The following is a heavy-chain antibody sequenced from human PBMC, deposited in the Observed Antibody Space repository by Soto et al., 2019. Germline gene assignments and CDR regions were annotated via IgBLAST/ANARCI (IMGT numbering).Heavy chain of an antibody. Sequence: SVKVSCKASGYTFTSYGISWVRQAPGQGLEWMGWISAYNGNTNYAQKLQGRVTMTTDTSTSTAYMELRSLRSDDTAVYYCARDEAYCGGDCYIYFQHWGQGTLVTVSS. CDR1: GYTFTSYG. D-gene: IGHD2-21*02. V-gene: IGHV1-18*01. J-gene: IGHJ1*01. CDR3: ARDEAYCGGDCYIYFQH. CDR2: ISAYNGNT.